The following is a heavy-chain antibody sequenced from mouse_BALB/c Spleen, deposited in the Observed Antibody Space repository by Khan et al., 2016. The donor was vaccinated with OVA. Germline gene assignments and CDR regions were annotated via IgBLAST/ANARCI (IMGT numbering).Heavy chain of an antibody. V-gene: IGHV3-2*02. J-gene: IGHJ2*01. CDR1: GYSITSGYA. CDR2: ISYSGVT. D-gene: IGHD1-1*01. Sequence: EVQLQESGPGLVKPSQSLSLTCTVTGYSITSGYAWNWIRQFPGTKLEWMGYISYSGVTSYTPSLKSRISITRDTSKNQFFLQLTSVTTEDTATYYCARGNYYGYYFDYWGQGTTLTVSS. CDR3: ARGNYYGYYFDY.